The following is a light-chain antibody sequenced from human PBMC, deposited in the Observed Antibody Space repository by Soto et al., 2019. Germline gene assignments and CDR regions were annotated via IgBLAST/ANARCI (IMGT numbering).Light chain of an antibody. Sequence: QSVLTQPHSVSGSPGQSVAISCSGTSSDVGGYNYVSWYQQHPSKAPKLIIFDVNKRPSGVPERFSGSKSGSTASLTISGLQAEDEADYYCCSYGGSFYVVGTGT. CDR2: DVN. CDR3: CSYGGSFYV. J-gene: IGLJ1*01. V-gene: IGLV2-11*01. CDR1: SSDVGGYNY.